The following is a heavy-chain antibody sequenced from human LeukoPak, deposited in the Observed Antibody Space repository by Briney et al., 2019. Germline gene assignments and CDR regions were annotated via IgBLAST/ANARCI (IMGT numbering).Heavy chain of an antibody. V-gene: IGHV3-9*01. CDR1: GFTFDDYA. Sequence: TGGSLRLSCAASGFTFDDYAMHWVRQAPGKGREWVSGISWNSGSIGYADSVKGRLTISRDNAKNSLYLQMNSLRAEDTALYYCAMSRHYYDSSGYPADYWGHGTLVTVSS. CDR2: ISWNSGSI. CDR3: AMSRHYYDSSGYPADY. J-gene: IGHJ4*01. D-gene: IGHD3-22*01.